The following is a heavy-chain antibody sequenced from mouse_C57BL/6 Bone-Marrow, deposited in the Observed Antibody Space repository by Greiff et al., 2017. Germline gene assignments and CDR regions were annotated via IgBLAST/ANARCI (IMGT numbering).Heavy chain of an antibody. J-gene: IGHJ2*01. Sequence: EVQRVESGGGLVKPGGSLKLSCAASGFTFSDYGMHWVRQAPEKGLEWVAYISSGSSTIYYADTVKGRFTSSRDNAKNTLFLQMTSLRSEDTAMYYCAILYDGYFDYWGQGTTLTVSS. CDR3: AILYDGYFDY. CDR2: ISSGSSTI. D-gene: IGHD2-3*01. CDR1: GFTFSDYG. V-gene: IGHV5-17*01.